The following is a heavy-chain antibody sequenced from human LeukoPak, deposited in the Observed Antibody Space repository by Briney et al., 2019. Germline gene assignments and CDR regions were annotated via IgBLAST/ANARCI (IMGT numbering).Heavy chain of an antibody. CDR2: INHSGST. Sequence: SETLSLTCAVYGGSFSGYYWSWIRQPPGKGLEWIGEINHSGSTNYNPSLKSRVTMSVDTSKNQFSLKLSSVTAADTAVYYCARGSRSSGYFDWGQGTLVTVSS. V-gene: IGHV4-34*01. D-gene: IGHD3-22*01. CDR1: GGSFSGYY. J-gene: IGHJ4*02. CDR3: ARGSRSSGYFD.